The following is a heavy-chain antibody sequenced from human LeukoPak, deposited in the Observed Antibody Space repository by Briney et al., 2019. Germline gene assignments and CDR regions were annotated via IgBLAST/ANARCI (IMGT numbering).Heavy chain of an antibody. D-gene: IGHD2/OR15-2a*01. Sequence: GASVKVSCKASGYTFAKFYIHWVRQAPGQGLEWMGWINPNSGGTNYAQKFQGRVTMTRDTSISAAYMELSRLKSDDTAVYYCAKISGFYGNYYFDYWGQGTLVTVSS. CDR2: INPNSGGT. CDR1: GYTFAKFY. J-gene: IGHJ4*02. CDR3: AKISGFYGNYYFDY. V-gene: IGHV1-2*02.